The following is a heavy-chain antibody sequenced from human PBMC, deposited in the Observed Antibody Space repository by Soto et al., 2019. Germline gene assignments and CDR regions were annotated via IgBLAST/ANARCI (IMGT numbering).Heavy chain of an antibody. CDR3: AKEDTVGATYYFDF. CDR1: GFTFSAYG. V-gene: IGHV3-30*18. CDR2: ISYDGTIQ. J-gene: IGHJ4*02. D-gene: IGHD1-26*01. Sequence: PGGSLRLSCAASGFTFSAYGMHWVRQAPGKGLEWVAVISYDGTIQYYGDSVKGRLTISRDNSKNTLYLQMNSLRAEDTAVYYCAKEDTVGATYYFDFWGQGTQATVSS.